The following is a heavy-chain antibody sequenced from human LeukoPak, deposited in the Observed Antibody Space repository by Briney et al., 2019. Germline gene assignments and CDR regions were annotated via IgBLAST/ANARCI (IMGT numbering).Heavy chain of an antibody. D-gene: IGHD1-26*01. J-gene: IGHJ4*02. V-gene: IGHV3-48*01. CDR3: ARRGELTPPYDSVY. Sequence: VSYISSSSTTIYYADSVKGRFTISRDNAKNSLYLQMSSLRAEDTAVYYCARRGELTPPYDSVYCGQGTLVTVSS. CDR2: ISSSSTTI.